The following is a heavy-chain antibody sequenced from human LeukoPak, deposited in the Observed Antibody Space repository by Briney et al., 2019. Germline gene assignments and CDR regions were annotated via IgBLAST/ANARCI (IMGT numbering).Heavy chain of an antibody. V-gene: IGHV3-30*18. D-gene: IGHD1-7*01. CDR3: AKDRRRTTAAALDY. J-gene: IGHJ4*02. CDR2: ISYDGSNK. Sequence: PGRSLGLSCAASGFTFSSYGMHWVRQAPGKGLEWVAVISYDGSNKYYADSVKGRFTISRDNSKNTLYLQMNSLRAEDTAVYYCAKDRRRTTAAALDYWGQGTLVTVSS. CDR1: GFTFSSYG.